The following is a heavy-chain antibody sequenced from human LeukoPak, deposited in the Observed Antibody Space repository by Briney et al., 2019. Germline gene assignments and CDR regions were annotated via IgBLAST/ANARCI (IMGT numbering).Heavy chain of an antibody. J-gene: IGHJ4*02. CDR3: ARDGDYGDYNLDY. Sequence: ASVKVSCKASGGTFSSYAISWVRQAPGQGLEWMGRIIPILGIANYAQKFQGRVTITADKSTSTAYMELSSLRSEDTAVYYCARDGDYGDYNLDYWGQGTLVTVSS. CDR1: GGTFSSYA. CDR2: IIPILGIA. V-gene: IGHV1-69*04. D-gene: IGHD4-17*01.